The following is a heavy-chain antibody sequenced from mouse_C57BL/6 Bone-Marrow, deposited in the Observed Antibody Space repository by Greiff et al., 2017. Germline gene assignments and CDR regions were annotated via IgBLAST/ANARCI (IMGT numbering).Heavy chain of an antibody. CDR3: TSIYYYGSSSYFDY. Sequence: EVQLQQSGAELVRPGASVKLSCTASGFNIKDDYMHWVKQRPEQGLEWIGWIDPENGDTEYASKFQGKATITADTSSNTAYLQLSSLTSEDTAVYYCTSIYYYGSSSYFDYWGQGTTLTVSS. CDR2: IDPENGDT. J-gene: IGHJ2*01. D-gene: IGHD1-1*01. V-gene: IGHV14-4*01. CDR1: GFNIKDDY.